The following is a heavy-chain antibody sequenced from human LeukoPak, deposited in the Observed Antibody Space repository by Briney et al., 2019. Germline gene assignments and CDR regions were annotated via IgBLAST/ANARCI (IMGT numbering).Heavy chain of an antibody. CDR2: ISAYNGNT. CDR1: GYTFTSYG. CDR3: ARWRGYCSGGSCPGFDY. V-gene: IGHV1-18*01. Sequence: EASVKVSCKASGYTFTSYGISWVRQAPGQGLEWMGWISAYNGNTNYAQKFQGRVTMTTDKSTSTAYMELRSLRSDDTAVYYCARWRGYCSGGSCPGFDYWGQGTLVTVSS. J-gene: IGHJ4*02. D-gene: IGHD2-15*01.